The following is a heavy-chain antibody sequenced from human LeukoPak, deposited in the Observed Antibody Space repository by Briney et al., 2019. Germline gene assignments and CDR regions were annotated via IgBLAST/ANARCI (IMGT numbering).Heavy chain of an antibody. CDR2: ISYDGSNK. D-gene: IGHD6-19*01. CDR1: GFTFSSYA. J-gene: IGHJ4*02. Sequence: GGSLRLSCAASGFTFSSYAMHWVRQAPGKGLEWVAVISYDGSNKYYADSVKGRFTISRDNSKNTLYLQMNSLRAEDTAVYYCARDPWYSSDGSYFDYWGQGTLVTVSS. V-gene: IGHV3-30-3*01. CDR3: ARDPWYSSDGSYFDY.